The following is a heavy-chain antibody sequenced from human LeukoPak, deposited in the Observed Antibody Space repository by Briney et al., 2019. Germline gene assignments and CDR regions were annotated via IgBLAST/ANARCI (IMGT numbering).Heavy chain of an antibody. CDR1: GFTFSSYG. V-gene: IGHV3-33*01. J-gene: IGHJ4*02. D-gene: IGHD6-13*01. Sequence: GGSLRLSCAASGFTFSSYGMHWVRQAPGKGLEWVAVIWYDGSNKYYADSVKGRFTISRDNSKNTLYLQMNSLRAEDTAVYYCARDLKQLSEPYYFDYWGQGTLVTVSS. CDR2: IWYDGSNK. CDR3: ARDLKQLSEPYYFDY.